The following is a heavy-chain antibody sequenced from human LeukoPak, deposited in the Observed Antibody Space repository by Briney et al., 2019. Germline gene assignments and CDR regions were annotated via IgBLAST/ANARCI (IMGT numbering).Heavy chain of an antibody. CDR3: ARDVLHRIHYDSSAYYPGSSY. V-gene: IGHV1-18*01. CDR2: ISAYNAYT. CDR1: GYTFTSYG. J-gene: IGHJ4*02. D-gene: IGHD3-22*01. Sequence: ASVKVSCKASGYTFTSYGITWVRQAPGQGLGWMGWISAYNAYTYYAQKLQGRVTMTTDTSTSTAYMELRSLRSDDTAVYYCARDVLHRIHYDSSAYYPGSSYWGQGTLVTVSS.